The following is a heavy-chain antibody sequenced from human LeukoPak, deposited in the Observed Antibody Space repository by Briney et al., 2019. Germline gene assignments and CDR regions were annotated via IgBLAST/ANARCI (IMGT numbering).Heavy chain of an antibody. V-gene: IGHV4-59*01. J-gene: IGHJ4*02. CDR2: IYYSGST. Sequence: SETLSLTCTVSGGSISSYYWSWIRQPPGKGLEWIGYIYYSGSTNYNPSLKSRVTISVDTSKNQFSLKLSSVTAAGTAVYYCASTGYSSGWYFNYWGQGTLVTVSS. CDR3: ASTGYSSGWYFNY. CDR1: GGSISSYY. D-gene: IGHD6-19*01.